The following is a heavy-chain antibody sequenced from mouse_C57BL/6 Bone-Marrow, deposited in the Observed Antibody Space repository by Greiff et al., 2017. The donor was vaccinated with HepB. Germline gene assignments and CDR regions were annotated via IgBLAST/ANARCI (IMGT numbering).Heavy chain of an antibody. D-gene: IGHD4-1*01. J-gene: IGHJ2*01. CDR1: GFTFTDYY. Sequence: EVMLVESGGGLVQPGGSLSLSCAASGFTFTDYYMSWVRQPPGKALEWLGFIRNKANGYTTEYSASVKGRFTISRDNSQSILYLQMNALRAEDSATYYCARSAGIFDYWGQGTTLTVSS. CDR3: ARSAGIFDY. CDR2: IRNKANGYTT. V-gene: IGHV7-3*01.